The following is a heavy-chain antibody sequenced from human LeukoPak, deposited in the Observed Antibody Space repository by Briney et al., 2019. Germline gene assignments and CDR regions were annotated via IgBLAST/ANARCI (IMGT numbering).Heavy chain of an antibody. D-gene: IGHD2-15*01. V-gene: IGHV4-39*01. J-gene: IGHJ4*02. CDR3: ARLAGLYYFDY. CDR1: GGSISSSSYY. Sequence: SETLSLTCTVSGGSISSSSYYWGWIRQPPGKGLEWIGSIYYSGSTYYNPSLKSRVTISVDTSKNQFSLKLSSVTAADTAVYYCARLAGLYYFDYWGQGTLVTVSS. CDR2: IYYSGST.